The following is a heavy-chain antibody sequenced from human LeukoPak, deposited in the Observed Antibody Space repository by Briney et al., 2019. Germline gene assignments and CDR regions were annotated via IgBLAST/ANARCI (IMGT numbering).Heavy chain of an antibody. CDR2: IYYSGST. D-gene: IGHD2/OR15-2a*01. CDR3: SGAFTGYYYGMDV. J-gene: IGHJ6*02. V-gene: IGHV4-59*06. Sequence: PSETLSLTCTVSGGSISSYYWNWIRQPPGKGLEWIGYIYYSGSTYYNPSLKSRVTISVDTSKNQFSLKLSSVTAADTAVYYCSGAFTGYYYGMDVWGQGTTVTVSS. CDR1: GGSISSYY.